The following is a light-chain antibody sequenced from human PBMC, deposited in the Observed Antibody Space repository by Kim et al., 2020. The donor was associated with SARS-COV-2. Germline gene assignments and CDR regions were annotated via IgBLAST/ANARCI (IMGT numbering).Light chain of an antibody. Sequence: DIQMTQSPSSVSASVGDRVTISCRASQGISSELGWYQQKPGKAPKLLIYGVSKLLSGVPSRFSGTGAGTDFTLIISGLQPEDFATYYCQRADSFPRTFGGGTKVDIK. J-gene: IGKJ4*01. CDR3: QRADSFPRT. V-gene: IGKV1-12*01. CDR1: QGISSE. CDR2: GVS.